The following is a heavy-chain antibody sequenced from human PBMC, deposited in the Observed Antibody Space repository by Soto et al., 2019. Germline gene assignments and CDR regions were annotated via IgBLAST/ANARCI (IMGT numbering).Heavy chain of an antibody. D-gene: IGHD2-21*02. J-gene: IGHJ6*02. CDR1: GYTFTSYD. CDR2: MNPNSGNT. Sequence: ASVKVSCKXSGYTFTSYDINWVRQATGQGLEWMGWMNPNSGNTGYAQKFQGRVTMTRNTSISTAYMELSSLRSEDTAVYYCARGAYCGGDCYRKHYYYYYGMDVWGQGTTVTVSS. V-gene: IGHV1-8*01. CDR3: ARGAYCGGDCYRKHYYYYYGMDV.